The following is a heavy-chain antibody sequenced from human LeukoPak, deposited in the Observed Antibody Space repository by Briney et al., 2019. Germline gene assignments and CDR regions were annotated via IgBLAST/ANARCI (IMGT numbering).Heavy chain of an antibody. CDR3: ARRYRSDWFDP. J-gene: IGHJ5*02. CDR2: IYHSGST. D-gene: IGHD5-12*01. V-gene: IGHV4-38-2*01. Sequence: PSETLSLTCAVSGYSISSGYYWGWIRQPPGKGLEWIGSIYHSGSTYYNPSLKSRVTISVDTSKNQFSLKLSSVTAADTAVYYWARRYRSDWFDPWGQGTLVTVSS. CDR1: GYSISSGYY.